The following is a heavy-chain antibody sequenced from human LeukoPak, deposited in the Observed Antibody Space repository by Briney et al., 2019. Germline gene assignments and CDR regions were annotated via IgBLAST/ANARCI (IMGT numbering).Heavy chain of an antibody. D-gene: IGHD4-17*01. V-gene: IGHV4-38-2*02. Sequence: SETLSLTCAVSGYSISSGYYWGWIRQPPGKGLEWIGSIYHSGSSYYNPSLKSRVFISLDTSKNQFSLRLSSVTAADTAVYYCARERTVTTDFDYWGQGTLVTISS. CDR3: ARERTVTTDFDY. CDR1: GYSISSGYY. J-gene: IGHJ4*02. CDR2: IYHSGSS.